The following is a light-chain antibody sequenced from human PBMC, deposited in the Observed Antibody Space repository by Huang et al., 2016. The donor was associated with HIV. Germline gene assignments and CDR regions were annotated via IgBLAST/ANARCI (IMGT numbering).Light chain of an antibody. J-gene: IGKJ3*01. Sequence: DIVMTQSPDSLAVSLGERATINCKSSQSILYSSTDKSYLAWYHQKPGQPPKLLIYWAAPRESGVPDRIRGSGSGTDFTLTISSLQAEDVAVYYCQQYYSSPFTFGPGTKVDIK. CDR1: QSILYSSTDKSY. CDR2: WAA. V-gene: IGKV4-1*01. CDR3: QQYYSSPFT.